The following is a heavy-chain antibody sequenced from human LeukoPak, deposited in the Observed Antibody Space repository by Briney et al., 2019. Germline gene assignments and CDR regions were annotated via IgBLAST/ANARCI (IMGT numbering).Heavy chain of an antibody. V-gene: IGHV3-48*04. Sequence: GGSLRLSCAASGFTFSSYSMNWVRQAPGKGLEWVSYISSSGSTIYYADSVKGRFTISRDNAKNSLYLQMNSLRAEDTAVYYCAREPPSGYCSGGSCSSPWGQGTLVTVSS. D-gene: IGHD2-15*01. CDR2: ISSSGSTI. J-gene: IGHJ5*02. CDR1: GFTFSSYS. CDR3: AREPPSGYCSGGSCSSP.